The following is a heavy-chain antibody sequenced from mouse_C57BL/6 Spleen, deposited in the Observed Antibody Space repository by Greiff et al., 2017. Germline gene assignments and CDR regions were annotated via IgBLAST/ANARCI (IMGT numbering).Heavy chain of an antibody. J-gene: IGHJ1*03. CDR3: ARDHYDWYFDV. V-gene: IGHV3-6*01. CDR1: GYSITSGYY. CDR2: ISYDGSN. D-gene: IGHD1-2*01. Sequence: EVKLLESGPGLVKPSQSLSLTCSVTGYSITSGYYWNWIRQFPGNKLEWMGYISYDGSNNYNPSLKNRISITRDTSKNQFFLKLNSVTTEDTATYYCARDHYDWYFDVWGTGTTVTVSS.